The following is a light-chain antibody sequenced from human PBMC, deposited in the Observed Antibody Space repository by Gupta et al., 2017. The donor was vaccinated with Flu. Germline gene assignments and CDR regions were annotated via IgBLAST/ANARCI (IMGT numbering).Light chain of an antibody. CDR2: DND. J-gene: IGLJ2*01. CDR3: GTWDNSLSAVV. Sequence: TISCSGSSSNIGINYVSWYQLRPGTAPELLIYDNDKRPSGIPDRFTGSKSGTSATLGITGLQTGDEADYYCGTWDNSLSAVVFGGGTKLAVL. V-gene: IGLV1-51*01. CDR1: SSNIGINY.